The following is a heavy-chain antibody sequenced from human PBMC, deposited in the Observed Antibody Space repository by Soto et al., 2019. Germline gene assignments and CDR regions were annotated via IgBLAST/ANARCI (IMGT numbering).Heavy chain of an antibody. CDR2: IYPGDSDT. J-gene: IGHJ5*02. CDR3: ARHAEDIVVVPAVPPGFAP. CDR1: GYSFTSYW. D-gene: IGHD2-2*01. Sequence: PGESLKISCKGSGYSFTSYWIGWVRQMPGKGLEWMGIIYPGDSDTRYSPSFQGQVTISADKSISTAYLQWSSLKASDTAMYYCARHAEDIVVVPAVPPGFAPWGQGTLVTVSS. V-gene: IGHV5-51*01.